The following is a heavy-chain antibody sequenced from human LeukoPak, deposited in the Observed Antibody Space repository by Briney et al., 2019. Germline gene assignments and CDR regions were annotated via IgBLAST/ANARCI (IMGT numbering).Heavy chain of an antibody. CDR3: ARPILATQNWFDP. CDR1: GYSFTSYW. CDR2: IYPGDSDT. D-gene: IGHD5-12*01. Sequence: GESLKIYCKGSGYSFTSYWIGWVRQMPGKGLEWMGIIYPGDSDTRYSPSFQGQVTISADKSISTAYLQWSSLKASDTAMYYCARPILATQNWFDPWGQGTLVTVSS. V-gene: IGHV5-51*01. J-gene: IGHJ5*02.